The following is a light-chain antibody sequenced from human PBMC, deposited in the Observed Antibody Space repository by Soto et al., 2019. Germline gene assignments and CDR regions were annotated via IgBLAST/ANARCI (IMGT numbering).Light chain of an antibody. J-gene: IGKJ4*01. V-gene: IGKV3-15*01. CDR3: QRYNNWPLT. CDR2: DTS. Sequence: IVLTQSPATLSVSPGERATLSCWASQTLDSMVAWYQQKSGQAPRLLIYDTSTRATGVPARFSGSRSGTEFTLTINSLQSEDFAVYYCQRYNNWPLTFGGGTKVDIK. CDR1: QTLDSM.